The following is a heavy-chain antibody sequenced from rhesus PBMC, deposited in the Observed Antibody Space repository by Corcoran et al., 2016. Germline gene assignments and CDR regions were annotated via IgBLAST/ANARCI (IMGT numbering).Heavy chain of an antibody. CDR2: ISFTGGST. CDR1: GFSFSDYY. CDR3: ARDSWGYSGSWNFGY. Sequence: EVQLVESGGGLAKPGGSLRLSCAASGFSFSDYYMYWVRQAPGKGLEWVSGISFTGGSTYYADSLKGRFTISRENAKNTLYLQMDSLRAEDTAVYYCARDSWGYSGSWNFGYWGQGVLVTVSS. D-gene: IGHD6-25*01. V-gene: IGHV3S18*01. J-gene: IGHJ4*01.